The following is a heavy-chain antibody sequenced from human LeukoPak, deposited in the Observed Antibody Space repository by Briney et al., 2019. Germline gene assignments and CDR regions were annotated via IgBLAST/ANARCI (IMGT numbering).Heavy chain of an antibody. CDR3: ARARLFSQFGP. CDR1: GGSVSSGSYY. D-gene: IGHD3-10*02. Sequence: PSETLSLTCTVSGGSVSSGSYYWSWIRQPPGKGLEWIGYIYYSGSTNYNPSLKSRVTISVDTSKNQFSLKLSSVTAGDTAVYYCARARLFSQFGPWGQGTLVTVSS. V-gene: IGHV4-61*01. J-gene: IGHJ5*02. CDR2: IYYSGST.